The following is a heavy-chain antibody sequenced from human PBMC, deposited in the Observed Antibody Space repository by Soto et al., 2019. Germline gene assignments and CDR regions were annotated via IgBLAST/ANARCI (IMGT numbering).Heavy chain of an antibody. CDR1: GGSFSGYY. CDR3: AIEGYDSSGSPFDP. CDR2: INHSGST. J-gene: IGHJ5*02. D-gene: IGHD3-22*01. Sequence: PSETLSLTCAVYGGSFSGYYWSWIRQPPGKGLEWIGEINHSGSTNYNPSLKSRVTISVDTSKNQFSLKLSSVTAADTAVYYCAIEGYDSSGSPFDPWGQGTLVTVSS. V-gene: IGHV4-34*01.